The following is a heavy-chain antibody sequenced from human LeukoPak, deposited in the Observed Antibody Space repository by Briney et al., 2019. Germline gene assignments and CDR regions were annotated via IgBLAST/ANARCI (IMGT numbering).Heavy chain of an antibody. V-gene: IGHV4-39*07. CDR3: ASSIQLWSLHLDY. Sequence: PSETLSLTCTVSGGSISSSSYYWGWIRQPPGKGLEWIGSIYYSGSTYYNPSLKSRVTISVDTSKNQFSLKLSSVTAADTAVYYCASSIQLWSLHLDYWGQGTLVTVSS. J-gene: IGHJ4*02. CDR1: GGSISSSSYY. CDR2: IYYSGST. D-gene: IGHD5-18*01.